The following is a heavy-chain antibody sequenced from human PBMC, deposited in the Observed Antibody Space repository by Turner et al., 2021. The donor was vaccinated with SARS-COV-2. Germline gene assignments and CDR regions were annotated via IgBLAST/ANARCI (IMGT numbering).Heavy chain of an antibody. CDR2: INPNSGGT. D-gene: IGHD3-3*01. J-gene: IGHJ4*02. V-gene: IGHV1-2*02. CDR3: ARGPAVFGVFIMGY. Sequence: QVQLVQSGAAVKTPGAPVKVSCTASGHTFTGYYMHWVRQATGQGLEWMGWINPNSGGTNYAQKFQGRVTMTRDTYISTVYMELSGLRSDDTAVYYCARGPAVFGVFIMGYWGQGTLVTVSS. CDR1: GHTFTGYY.